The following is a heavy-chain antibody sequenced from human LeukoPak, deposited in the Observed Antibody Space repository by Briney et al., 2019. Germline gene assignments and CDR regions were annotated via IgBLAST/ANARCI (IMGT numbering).Heavy chain of an antibody. CDR1: GCSFTYYW. Sequence: GESLKISCKGSGCSFTYYWIGWVRQMPRKGLEWMGIIYPGDSDTRYRPSFQGQVTISVDKSISTAYLQWSSLKASDTAMYYCARQDGNSKYYFDYWGQGTLVTVSS. CDR2: IYPGDSDT. CDR3: ARQDGNSKYYFDY. V-gene: IGHV5-51*01. J-gene: IGHJ4*02. D-gene: IGHD1-1*01.